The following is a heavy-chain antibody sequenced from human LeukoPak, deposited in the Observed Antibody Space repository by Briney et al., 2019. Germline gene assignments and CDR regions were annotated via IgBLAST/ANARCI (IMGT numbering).Heavy chain of an antibody. Sequence: SETLSLTCTVSGGSISSSSYYWGWIRQPPGKGLEWIGSIYYSGSTYYNPSLKSRVTISVDTSKNQFSLKLSSVTAADTAVYYCARDALYVRGVINYWGQGTLVTVSS. CDR1: GGSISSSSYY. CDR2: IYYSGST. J-gene: IGHJ4*02. CDR3: ARDALYVRGVINY. D-gene: IGHD3-10*01. V-gene: IGHV4-39*07.